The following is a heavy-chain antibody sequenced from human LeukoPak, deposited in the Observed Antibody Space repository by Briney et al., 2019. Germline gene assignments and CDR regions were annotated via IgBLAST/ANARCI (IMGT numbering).Heavy chain of an antibody. D-gene: IGHD3-9*01. CDR2: INPNSGGT. CDR1: GYTFTGYY. J-gene: IGHJ4*01. CDR3: ARQPNVLRYFDWLLSAGGWIDY. V-gene: IGHV1-2*02. Sequence: ASVKVSCKASGYTFTGYYMHWVRQAPGQGLEWMGWINPNSGGTNYAQKFQGRVTMTRDTSISTAYMELSRLSSDDTAVYYCARQPNVLRYFDWLLSAGGWIDYWGQGTLVTVSS.